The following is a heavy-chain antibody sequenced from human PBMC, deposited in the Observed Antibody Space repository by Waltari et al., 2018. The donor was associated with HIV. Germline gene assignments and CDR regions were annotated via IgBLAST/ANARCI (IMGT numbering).Heavy chain of an antibody. CDR1: GGSFSGYY. Sequence: QVQLQQWGAGLLKPSETLSLTCAVYGGSFSGYYWSWIRQPPGKGLEWIGEINHSGSTNYNPSLKSRVTISVDTSKNQFSLKLSSVTAADTAVYYCARPIVVGALGYGMDVWGQGTTVTVSS. CDR3: ARPIVVGALGYGMDV. CDR2: INHSGST. D-gene: IGHD2-2*01. J-gene: IGHJ6*02. V-gene: IGHV4-34*01.